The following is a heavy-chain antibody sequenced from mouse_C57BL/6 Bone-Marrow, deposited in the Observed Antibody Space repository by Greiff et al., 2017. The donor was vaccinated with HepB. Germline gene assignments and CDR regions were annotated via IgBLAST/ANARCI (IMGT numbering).Heavy chain of an antibody. Sequence: QVQLKESGPGLVQPSQSLSITCTVSGFSFTSYGVHWVRQSPGKGLEWLGVIWSGGSTDYNAAFISRLSISKDNSKSQVFFKMNSLQADDTAIYYCARKPGSSLWYFDVWGTGTTVTVSS. CDR2: IWSGGST. CDR1: GFSFTSYG. V-gene: IGHV2-2*01. CDR3: ARKPGSSLWYFDV. D-gene: IGHD1-1*01. J-gene: IGHJ1*03.